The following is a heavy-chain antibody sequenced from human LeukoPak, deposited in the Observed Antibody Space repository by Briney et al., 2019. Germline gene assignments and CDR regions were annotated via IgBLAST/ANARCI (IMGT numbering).Heavy chain of an antibody. J-gene: IGHJ3*02. V-gene: IGHV3-13*01. CDR2: IGTAGDT. CDR1: GFTFSSYD. CDR3: ARGVMDTAMVGAFDI. D-gene: IGHD5-18*01. Sequence: GGSLRLSCAASGFTFSSYDMHWVRQATGKGLGWVSAIGTAGDTYYPGSVKGRFTISRENAKNSLYLQMNSLRAGDTAVYYCARGVMDTAMVGAFDIWGQGTMVTVSS.